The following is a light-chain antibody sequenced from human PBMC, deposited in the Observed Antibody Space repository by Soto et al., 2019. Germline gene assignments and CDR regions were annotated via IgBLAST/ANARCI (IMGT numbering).Light chain of an antibody. CDR1: QNIYSN. CDR2: RAS. V-gene: IGKV3-15*01. Sequence: IVMTQSPATLSVSPGERATLSCRASQNIYSNVAWYQQRPGQAPRLLIYRASTRAPGIPARFSGSGSGTEFTLTISSLEPEDFAVYYCQQRSNWPPITFGQGTRLEI. J-gene: IGKJ5*01. CDR3: QQRSNWPPIT.